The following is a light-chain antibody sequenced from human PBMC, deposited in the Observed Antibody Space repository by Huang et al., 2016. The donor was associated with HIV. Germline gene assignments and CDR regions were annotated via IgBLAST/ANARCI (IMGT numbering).Light chain of an antibody. Sequence: ETVMTQSPATLSVSPGERATLSCRASQSVSSNLAWYQQKPGQAPRLLIYGASTRAPGIPARFSGSGSGTEFTLTIGSLQSEDFAVYYCQQYNNWPSAFGQGTKVEIK. V-gene: IGKV3-15*01. J-gene: IGKJ1*01. CDR3: QQYNNWPSA. CDR2: GAS. CDR1: QSVSSN.